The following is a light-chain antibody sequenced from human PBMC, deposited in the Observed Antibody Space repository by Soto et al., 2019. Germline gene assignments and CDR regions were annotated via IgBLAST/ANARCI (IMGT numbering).Light chain of an antibody. CDR3: QKYNSAPLT. CDR2: AAS. J-gene: IGKJ4*01. Sequence: DIQMTQSPSSLSASVGDRVTIACRASQGISKYLAWYQQKPGKVPKLLIYAASTLQSGVPSRYSGSGSGTDFTLTISSLQPEDVATYYCQKYNSAPLTFCGGTKVEIK. V-gene: IGKV1-27*01. CDR1: QGISKY.